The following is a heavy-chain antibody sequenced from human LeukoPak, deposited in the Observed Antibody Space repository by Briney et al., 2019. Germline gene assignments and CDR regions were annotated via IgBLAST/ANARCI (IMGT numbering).Heavy chain of an antibody. CDR3: AREGTSGTHLNWFDP. D-gene: IGHD1-1*01. V-gene: IGHV4-59*01. CDR2: IYGSGST. CDR1: GGSISSYY. Sequence: PWETLSLTCTVSGGSISSYYWSWIPQPPGKGLEWIGHIYGSGSTNYNPSLKSRVTLSVDTSKNQFSLKLSSVTAADTAVYYCAREGTSGTHLNWFDPWGQGTLVTVSS. J-gene: IGHJ5*02.